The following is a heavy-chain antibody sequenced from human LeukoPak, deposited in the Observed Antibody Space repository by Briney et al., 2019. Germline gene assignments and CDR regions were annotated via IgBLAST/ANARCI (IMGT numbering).Heavy chain of an antibody. Sequence: ASVKVSCKASGHTFTSYGISWVRQAPGQGLEWMGWISAYNGNTNYAQKLQGRVTMTTDTSTSTAYMELRSLRSDDTAVYYCAREIDDYYYFDYWGQGTLVTVSS. CDR3: AREIDDYYYFDY. CDR2: ISAYNGNT. CDR1: GHTFTSYG. D-gene: IGHD4-11*01. J-gene: IGHJ4*02. V-gene: IGHV1-18*01.